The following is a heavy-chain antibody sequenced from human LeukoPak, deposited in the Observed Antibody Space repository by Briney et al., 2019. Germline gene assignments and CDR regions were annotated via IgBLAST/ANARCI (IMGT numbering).Heavy chain of an antibody. D-gene: IGHD6-13*01. Sequence: GGSLRLSCAASGFSFTTYAMHWVRQAPGKGMDWVAVVSYDGSNKYYADSVKGRFTISRDNSKNTLYLQMNSLRPEDTAVYYCAREAAGGATHDYWGQGTLVTVSS. CDR3: AREAAGGATHDY. CDR1: GFSFTTYA. J-gene: IGHJ4*02. V-gene: IGHV3-30*04. CDR2: VSYDGSNK.